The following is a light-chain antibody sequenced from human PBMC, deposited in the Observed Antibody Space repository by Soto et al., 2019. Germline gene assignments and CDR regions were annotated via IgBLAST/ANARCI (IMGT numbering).Light chain of an antibody. V-gene: IGKV2D-29*01. CDR2: EVS. CDR3: MQSIEVPST. CDR1: QSLLYSDGRTY. Sequence: DIVMTQTPLSLSVTPGQPASISCKSSQSLLYSDGRTYLYWFLQKPGQPPQILIYEVSNRFSGVPDRFIGGGSGTDVSLKISRVEAEDVGVYYCMQSIEVPSTFGQGTKVEIK. J-gene: IGKJ1*01.